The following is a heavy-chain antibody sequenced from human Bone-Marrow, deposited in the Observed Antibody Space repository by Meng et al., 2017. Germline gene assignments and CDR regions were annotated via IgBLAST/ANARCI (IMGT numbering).Heavy chain of an antibody. Sequence: GGSLRLSCAASGFTFSSYSMNWVRQAPGKGLEWVSSISSSSSYIYYADSVKGRLTISRDNAKNSLYLQMNSLRAEDTAVYYCARLYDYGDYAGLTEFDIWGQGTMVTVSS. CDR1: GFTFSSYS. J-gene: IGHJ3*02. CDR3: ARLYDYGDYAGLTEFDI. D-gene: IGHD4-17*01. V-gene: IGHV3-21*01. CDR2: ISSSSSYI.